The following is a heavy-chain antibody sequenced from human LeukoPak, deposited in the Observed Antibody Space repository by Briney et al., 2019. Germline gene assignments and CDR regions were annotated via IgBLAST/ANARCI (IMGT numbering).Heavy chain of an antibody. J-gene: IGHJ4*02. Sequence: ASVKFSCKASGYTFTGYYMHWVRQAPGQGLEWMGWVNTHTGATNYAQKFQGAVTMTRDTSISTAYMELSRPRSDDTAMYYCARSGRGHVYGFFDYWGQGTLVTVSS. V-gene: IGHV1-2*02. CDR2: VNTHTGAT. CDR3: ARSGRGHVYGFFDY. CDR1: GYTFTGYY. D-gene: IGHD3-10*01.